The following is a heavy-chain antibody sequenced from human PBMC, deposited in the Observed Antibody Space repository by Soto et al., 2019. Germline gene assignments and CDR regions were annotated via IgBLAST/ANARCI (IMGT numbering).Heavy chain of an antibody. Sequence: QMQLVESGGGVVQPGRSLRLSCAASGFTFRSYGIHWVRQAPGKGLEWVALIWFDGSKKYYVDSVKGRFAVSRDNSKNSLYLQMNSLLVEDTAVYYCARERRVPYGYGMDVLGQGTTVTVSS. V-gene: IGHV3-33*01. CDR3: ARERRVPYGYGMDV. J-gene: IGHJ6*02. D-gene: IGHD2-2*01. CDR2: IWFDGSKK. CDR1: GFTFRSYG.